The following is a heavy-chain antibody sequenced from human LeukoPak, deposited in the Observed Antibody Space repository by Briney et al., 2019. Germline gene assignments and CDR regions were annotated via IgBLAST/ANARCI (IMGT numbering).Heavy chain of an antibody. CDR2: ISGSGGST. D-gene: IGHD3-22*01. J-gene: IGHJ5*02. CDR1: GFTFSSYA. Sequence: GGSLRLSCAASGFTFSSYAMSWVRQAPGKGLEWVSAISGSGGSTYYADSVKGRFTISRDNSKNTLYLQMNSRRAEDTAVYYCAKDELHYYDSSGYSWGQGTLVTVSS. V-gene: IGHV3-23*01. CDR3: AKDELHYYDSSGYS.